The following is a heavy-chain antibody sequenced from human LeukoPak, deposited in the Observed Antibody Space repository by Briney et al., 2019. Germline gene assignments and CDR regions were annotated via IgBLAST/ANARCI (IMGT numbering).Heavy chain of an antibody. J-gene: IGHJ4*02. CDR3: VRTASSWHFDF. Sequence: PSETLSLTCPVSGGSLSSNNWWSWVRQAPGKGLEWIGKIFHTGSTNYNPSLKSRLTMSVDRSKNQFSLNLTSLTAADTAVYYCVRTASSWHFDFWGPGTLVTVSS. CDR2: IFHTGST. V-gene: IGHV4-4*02. D-gene: IGHD6-13*01. CDR1: GGSLSSNNW.